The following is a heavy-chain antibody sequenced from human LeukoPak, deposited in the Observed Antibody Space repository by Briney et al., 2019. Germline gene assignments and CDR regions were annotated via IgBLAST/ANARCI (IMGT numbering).Heavy chain of an antibody. CDR2: MNPNSGNT. J-gene: IGHJ5*02. V-gene: IGHV1-8*01. CDR3: ARDMSLFNWRDWFDP. D-gene: IGHD3-3*01. CDR1: GYTFTSYD. Sequence: ASVKVSCKASGYTFTSYDINWVRQATGQGLEWMGWMNPNSGNTGYAQKFQGRVTMTRNTSISTAYMELSSLRSEDTAVYYCARDMSLFNWRDWFDPWGQGTLVTVSS.